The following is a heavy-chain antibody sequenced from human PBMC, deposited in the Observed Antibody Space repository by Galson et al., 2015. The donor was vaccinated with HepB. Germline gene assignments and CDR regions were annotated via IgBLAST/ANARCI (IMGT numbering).Heavy chain of an antibody. CDR2: IWYDGSNK. D-gene: IGHD6-13*01. Sequence: SLRLSCAASGFTFSSYGMHWVRQAPGKGLEWVAVIWYDGSNKYYADSVKGRFTISRDNSKNTLYLQMNSLRAEDTAVYYCARDAASSSWYPIGYWGQGTLVTVSS. J-gene: IGHJ4*02. V-gene: IGHV3-33*01. CDR3: ARDAASSSWYPIGY. CDR1: GFTFSSYG.